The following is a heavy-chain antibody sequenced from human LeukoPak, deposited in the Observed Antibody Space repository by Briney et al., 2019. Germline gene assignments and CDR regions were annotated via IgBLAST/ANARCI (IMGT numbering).Heavy chain of an antibody. CDR1: GFTFSSYW. CDR3: ARSPMVRGVIFDY. CDR2: INSDGSST. J-gene: IGHJ4*02. Sequence: GGSLRLSCAASGFTFSSYWMHWVRHAPGKGLVWVSRINSDGSSTSYADFVKGRFTISRDNAKNTLYLQMNSLRAEDTAVYYCARSPMVRGVIFDYWGQGTLVTVSS. D-gene: IGHD3-10*01. V-gene: IGHV3-74*01.